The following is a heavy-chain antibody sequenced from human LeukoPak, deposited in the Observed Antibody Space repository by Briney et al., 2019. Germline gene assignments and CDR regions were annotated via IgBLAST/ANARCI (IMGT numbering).Heavy chain of an antibody. CDR1: GGSISNYY. J-gene: IGHJ4*02. D-gene: IGHD4-17*01. CDR3: ARDRGIGDYYHYYFDY. CDR2: IYYSGST. Sequence: SETLSLTCTVSGGSISNYYWSWVRQPPGKGLEWIGYIYYSGSTKYNPSLKSRVTISIDTSKNQLSLKLSSVTAADTAVYYCARDRGIGDYYHYYFDYWGQGTLVTVSS. V-gene: IGHV4-59*01.